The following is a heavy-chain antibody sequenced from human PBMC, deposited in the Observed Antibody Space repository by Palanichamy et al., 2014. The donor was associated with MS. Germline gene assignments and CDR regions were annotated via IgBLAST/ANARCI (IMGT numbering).Heavy chain of an antibody. V-gene: IGHV3-7*03. CDR3: AGRIFDI. J-gene: IGHJ3*02. Sequence: EVQLVESGGGLVQPGGSLRLSCAASGFTFSSYWISWVRQAPGKGLEWVANIKEDGSEKYYVDSVKGRFTISRDNAKNSVYLQMNSLRAEDTAIYYCAGRIFDIWGQGTMVTVSS. D-gene: IGHD1-26*01. CDR2: IKEDGSEK. CDR1: GFTFSSYW.